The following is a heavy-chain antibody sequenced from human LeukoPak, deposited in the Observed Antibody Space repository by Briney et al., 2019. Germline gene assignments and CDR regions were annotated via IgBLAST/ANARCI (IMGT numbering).Heavy chain of an antibody. CDR3: ARTPNRFYDF. CDR1: GFTFSSYA. Sequence: PGGSLRLSCAASGFTFSSYAMSWVRQAPGKGLEWVSGITMSGDSTYYADSVKGRFTISRDNSKNTLYLQMTSLRAEDTALYYCARTPNRFYDFWGQGTLVTVSS. J-gene: IGHJ4*02. V-gene: IGHV3-23*01. CDR2: ITMSGDST.